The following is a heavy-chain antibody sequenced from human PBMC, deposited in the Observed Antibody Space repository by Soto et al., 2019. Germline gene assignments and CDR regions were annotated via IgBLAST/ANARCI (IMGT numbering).Heavy chain of an antibody. CDR1: GFTFSSYA. V-gene: IGHV3-23*01. D-gene: IGHD3-10*01. J-gene: IGHJ6*02. CDR3: AKDLGYYYGSGSRDYYYYGMDV. CDR2: ISGSGGST. Sequence: GGSLRLSCAASGFTFSSYAMSWVRQAPGKGLEWVSAISGSGGSTYYADSVKGRFTISRDNSKNTLYLQMNSLRAEDTAVYYCAKDLGYYYGSGSRDYYYYGMDVWGQGTTVTVSS.